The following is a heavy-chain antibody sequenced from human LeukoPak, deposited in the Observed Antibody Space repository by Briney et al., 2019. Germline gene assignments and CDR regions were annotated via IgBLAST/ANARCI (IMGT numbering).Heavy chain of an antibody. D-gene: IGHD3-3*01. CDR3: ARGANTIFGVVMHLASAEYFQH. CDR2: IIPILGIV. CDR1: GGTFSSYA. Sequence: GASVKVSCKASGGTFSSYAISWVRQAPGQGLEWMGRIIPILGIVNYAQKFQGRVTITADKSTSTAYMELSSLRSEDTAVYYCARGANTIFGVVMHLASAEYFQHWGQGTLVTVSS. V-gene: IGHV1-69*04. J-gene: IGHJ1*01.